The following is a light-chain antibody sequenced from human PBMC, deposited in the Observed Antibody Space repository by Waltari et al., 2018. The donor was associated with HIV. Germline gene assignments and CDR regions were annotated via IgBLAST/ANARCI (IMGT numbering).Light chain of an antibody. CDR1: SGSVPTSFS. V-gene: IGLV8-61*01. CDR3: VLYMGSGRM. J-gene: IGLJ3*02. Sequence: QTVVIREPWFSVSPGGTVPLPCGLNSGSVPTSFSPRWYQQTPGQPPRTLIYSTDTRPSGVPDRFSGSILGNKAALTITGAQADDESVYYCVLYMGSGRMFGGGTKLTVL. CDR2: STD.